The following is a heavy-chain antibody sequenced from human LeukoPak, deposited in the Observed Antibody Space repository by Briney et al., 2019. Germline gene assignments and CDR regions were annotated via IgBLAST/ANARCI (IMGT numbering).Heavy chain of an antibody. D-gene: IGHD3-3*01. CDR3: ARGPYDFWSGYSYYYGMDV. V-gene: IGHV3-21*01. CDR1: GFTFSSYS. Sequence: GGSLRLSCAASGFTFSSYSMNWVRQAPGKGLEWVSSISSSSSYIYYADSVKGRFTISRYNAMNSLYLQMNSLRAEDTAVYYCARGPYDFWSGYSYYYGMDVWGQGTTVTVSS. CDR2: ISSSSSYI. J-gene: IGHJ6*02.